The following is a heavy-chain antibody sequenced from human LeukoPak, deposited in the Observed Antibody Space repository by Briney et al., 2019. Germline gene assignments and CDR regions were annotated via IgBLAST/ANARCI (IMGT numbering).Heavy chain of an antibody. CDR2: ISWNSGSI. CDR1: GFTFDDYS. V-gene: IGHV3-9*01. CDR3: AKDSTNYYDSSGPIDY. J-gene: IGHJ4*02. D-gene: IGHD3-22*01. Sequence: GGSLRLSCAASGFTFDDYSMHWVRQAPGKGLEWVSGISWNSGSIGYADSVKGRFTISRDNAKNSMYLQMNSLRAEDTALYYCAKDSTNYYDSSGPIDYWGQGTLVTVSS.